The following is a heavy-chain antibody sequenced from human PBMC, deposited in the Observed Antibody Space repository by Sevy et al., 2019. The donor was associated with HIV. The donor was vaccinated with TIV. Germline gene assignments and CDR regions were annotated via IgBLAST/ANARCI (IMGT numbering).Heavy chain of an antibody. CDR1: GFTFSSYS. Sequence: GGSLRLSCAASGFTFSSYSMNWVRQAPGKGLEWVSSISSSSSYIYYADSVKGRFTISRDNAKNSLYLQMNSLRAEDTAVYYCARAFVRRDGYRFDFDYWGQGTLVTVSS. CDR3: ARAFVRRDGYRFDFDY. CDR2: ISSSSSYI. D-gene: IGHD5-12*01. V-gene: IGHV3-21*01. J-gene: IGHJ4*02.